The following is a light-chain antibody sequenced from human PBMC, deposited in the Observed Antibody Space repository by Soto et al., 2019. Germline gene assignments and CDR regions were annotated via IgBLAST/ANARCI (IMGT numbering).Light chain of an antibody. Sequence: IQMTQSPSTLSASVGDRVTITCRASQSISSWLAWYQQKPGKAPKLLIYDASSLESGVPSRFSCSGSGTEFTLTISSLQPDDFATYYCQQYNSYPWTFGQGTKVDI. V-gene: IGKV1-5*01. CDR2: DAS. J-gene: IGKJ1*01. CDR1: QSISSW. CDR3: QQYNSYPWT.